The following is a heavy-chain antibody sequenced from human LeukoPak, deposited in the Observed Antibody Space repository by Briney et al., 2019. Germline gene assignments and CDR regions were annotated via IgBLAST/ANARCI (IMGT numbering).Heavy chain of an antibody. CDR1: GGSFSGYY. J-gene: IGHJ5*02. CDR3: ARGISGSYSS. V-gene: IGHV4-34*01. D-gene: IGHD1-26*01. Sequence: SETLSLTCAVYGGSFSGYYWSWIRQPPGKGLEWIGEINHSGGTNYNPSLKSRVTISVDTSKNQFSLKLSSVTAADTAVYYCARGISGSYSSWGQGTLVTVSS. CDR2: INHSGGT.